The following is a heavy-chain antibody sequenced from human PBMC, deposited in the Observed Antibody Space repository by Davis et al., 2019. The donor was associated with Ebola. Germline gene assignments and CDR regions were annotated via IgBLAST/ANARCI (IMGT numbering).Heavy chain of an antibody. V-gene: IGHV4-34*01. CDR1: GGSFSDYF. Sequence: MPGGSLRLSCAVYGGSFSDYFWSWIRQSPEKGLEWIGEISHHNGDINYNPSLRSRVAISVDSSKNQFSLKINSVTAADTATYYCARTTKTNIEDSGLGYNSFDSWGQGVLVSVSS. CDR2: ISHHNGDI. D-gene: IGHD4-17*01. J-gene: IGHJ5*01. CDR3: ARTTKTNIEDSGLGYNSFDS.